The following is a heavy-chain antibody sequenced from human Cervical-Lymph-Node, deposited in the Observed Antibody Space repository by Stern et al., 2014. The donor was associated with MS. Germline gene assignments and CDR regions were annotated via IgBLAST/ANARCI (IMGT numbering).Heavy chain of an antibody. Sequence: QVQLQESGPGLVKPSETLSLTGSVSGGSVSSTTYYWGWIRQPPGRDLEWIGGIYYSGNTYYNPSLKSRVAISVDTSQNQFSLKVRSVTAADTAVYYCARVRGYGDSYFDYWGQGTLVTVSS. CDR3: ARVRGYGDSYFDY. D-gene: IGHD4-17*01. CDR1: GGSVSSTTYY. V-gene: IGHV4-39*02. CDR2: IYYSGNT. J-gene: IGHJ4*02.